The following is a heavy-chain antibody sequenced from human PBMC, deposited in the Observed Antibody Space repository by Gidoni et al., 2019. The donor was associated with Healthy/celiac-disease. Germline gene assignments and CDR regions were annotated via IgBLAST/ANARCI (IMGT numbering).Heavy chain of an antibody. CDR2: IRSKAYGGTT. CDR3: TRDPRHYYDSSGYWDYYYGMDV. V-gene: IGHV3-49*03. D-gene: IGHD3-22*01. CDR1: GFTFGAYA. J-gene: IGHJ6*02. Sequence: EVQLVESGGGLVQPGRSLRLSCTASGFTFGAYAMSWFRQAPGKGLEWVGFIRSKAYGGTTEYAASVKGRFTISRDDSKSIAYLQMNSLKTEDTAVYYCTRDPRHYYDSSGYWDYYYGMDVWGQGTTVTVSS.